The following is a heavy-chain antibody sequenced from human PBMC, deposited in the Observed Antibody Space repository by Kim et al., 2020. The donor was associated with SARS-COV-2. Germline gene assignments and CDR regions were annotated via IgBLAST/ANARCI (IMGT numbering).Heavy chain of an antibody. Sequence: GSTYYADSVKGRFTISRDNSKNTLYLQMNSLRAEDTAVYYCAQLSIAARRWGQGTLVTVSS. CDR3: AQLSIAARR. V-gene: IGHV3-23*01. D-gene: IGHD6-6*01. J-gene: IGHJ4*02. CDR2: GST.